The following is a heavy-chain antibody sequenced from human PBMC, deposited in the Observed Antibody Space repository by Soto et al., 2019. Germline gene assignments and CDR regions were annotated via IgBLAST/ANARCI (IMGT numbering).Heavy chain of an antibody. CDR3: AREWEIAAAGNRNWFDP. Sequence: ESGGGVVQPGRSLRLSCAASGFTFSSYGMHWVRQAPGKGLEWVAVIWYDGSNKYYADSVKGRFTISRDNSKNTLYLQMNSLRAEDTAVYYCAREWEIAAAGNRNWFDPWGQGTLVTVSS. CDR2: IWYDGSNK. D-gene: IGHD6-13*01. J-gene: IGHJ5*02. V-gene: IGHV3-33*01. CDR1: GFTFSSYG.